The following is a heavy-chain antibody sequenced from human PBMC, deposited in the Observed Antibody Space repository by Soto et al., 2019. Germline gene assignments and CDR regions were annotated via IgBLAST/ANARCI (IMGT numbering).Heavy chain of an antibody. CDR3: AREHITIFGVVSYYYGMDV. D-gene: IGHD3-3*01. V-gene: IGHV4-34*01. J-gene: IGHJ6*02. CDR2: INQSGST. CDR1: GGSFTGYY. Sequence: PSETLSLTCEVSGGSFTGYYWSWIRQPPGRGLEWIGEINQSGSTTYNPSLKSRVTMSVGASKNQFSLKLSSVTAADTAVYYCAREHITIFGVVSYYYGMDVWGQGTTVTVSS.